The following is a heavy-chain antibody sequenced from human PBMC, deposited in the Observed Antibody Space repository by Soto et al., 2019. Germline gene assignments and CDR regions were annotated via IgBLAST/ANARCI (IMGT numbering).Heavy chain of an antibody. CDR1: GYSFTSYW. J-gene: IGHJ6*02. CDR3: ASLYSCSSRDGISYCYYYGMDV. D-gene: IGHD6-6*01. CDR2: IDPSDSST. Sequence: PVESLKISCKGSGYSFTSYWISWVRQMPGKGLEWMGRIDPSDSSTNYSPSFQGHVTISADKSISTAYLQWSSLKASDTALYYCASLYSCSSRDGISYCYYYGMDVWGQGTTVTVSS. V-gene: IGHV5-10-1*01.